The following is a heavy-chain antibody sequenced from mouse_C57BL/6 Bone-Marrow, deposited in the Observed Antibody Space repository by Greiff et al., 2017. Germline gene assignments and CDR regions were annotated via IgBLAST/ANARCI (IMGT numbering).Heavy chain of an antibody. D-gene: IGHD1-2*01. Sequence: EVKLQQSGPVLVKPGASVKMSCKASGYTFTDYYMNWVKQSHGKSLEWIGVINPYNGGTSYNQKFKGKATLTVDKSSSTAYMELNSLTSEDSAVYYCARRGGWSTTAWGFAYWGQGTLVTVSA. CDR1: GYTFTDYY. J-gene: IGHJ3*01. V-gene: IGHV1-19*01. CDR2: INPYNGGT. CDR3: ARRGGWSTTAWGFAY.